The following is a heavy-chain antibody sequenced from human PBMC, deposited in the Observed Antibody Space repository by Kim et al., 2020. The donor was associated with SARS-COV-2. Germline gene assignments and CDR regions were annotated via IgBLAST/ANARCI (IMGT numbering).Heavy chain of an antibody. CDR2: IYYSGST. CDR3: ALTDILTGYYYYYYYYGMDV. D-gene: IGHD3-9*01. V-gene: IGHV4-39*01. J-gene: IGHJ6*02. Sequence: SETLSLTCTVSGGSISSSSYYWGWIRQPPGKGLEWIGSIYYSGSTYYNPSLKSRVTISVDTSKNQFSLKLSSVTAADTAVYYCALTDILTGYYYYYYYYGMDVWGQGTTVTVSS. CDR1: GGSISSSSYY.